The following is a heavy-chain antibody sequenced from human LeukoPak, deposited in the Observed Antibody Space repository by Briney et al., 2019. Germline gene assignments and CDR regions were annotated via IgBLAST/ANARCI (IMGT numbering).Heavy chain of an antibody. CDR2: IYYSGST. D-gene: IGHD3-22*01. CDR3: ARGSGYTANAFDI. V-gene: IGHV4-31*03. J-gene: IGHJ3*02. CDR1: SGSISSGGYY. Sequence: PSETLSLTCTVSSGSISSGGYYWSWIRQHPGKGLEWIGYIYYSGSTYYNPSLKSRVTISVDTSKNQFSLKLSSVTAADTAVYYCARGSGYTANAFDIWGQGTMVTVSS.